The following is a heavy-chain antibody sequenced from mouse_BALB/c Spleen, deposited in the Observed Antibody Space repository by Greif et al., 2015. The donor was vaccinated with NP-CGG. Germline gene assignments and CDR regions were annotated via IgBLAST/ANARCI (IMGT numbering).Heavy chain of an antibody. D-gene: IGHD2-1*01. V-gene: IGHV2-2*02. CDR2: IWSGGST. J-gene: IGHJ4*01. Sequence: QVQLQQSGPGLVQPSQSLSITCTVSGFSLTSYGVHWVRQSPGKGLEWLGVIWSGGSTDYNAAFISRLGISKDNSKSXVFFKMNSLQANDTAIYYCARFMGNYVNYYAMDYWGQGTSVTVSS. CDR1: GFSLTSYG. CDR3: ARFMGNYVNYYAMDY.